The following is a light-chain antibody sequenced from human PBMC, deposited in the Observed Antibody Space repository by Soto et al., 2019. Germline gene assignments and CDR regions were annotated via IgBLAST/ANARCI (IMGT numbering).Light chain of an antibody. Sequence: EIVLTQSPGTLSLSPGERATLSCRASQRITNNFLAWFQQKPGQAPRLLIHGASTRASGVPDRFSGGGSGTDFVLTISRLEPEDFAVYYCQQYGRSPFTFGQGTKLQIK. J-gene: IGKJ2*01. CDR1: QRITNNF. CDR3: QQYGRSPFT. CDR2: GAS. V-gene: IGKV3-20*01.